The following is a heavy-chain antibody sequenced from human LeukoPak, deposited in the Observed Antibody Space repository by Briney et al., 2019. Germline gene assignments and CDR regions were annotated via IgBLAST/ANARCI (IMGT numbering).Heavy chain of an antibody. D-gene: IGHD6-19*01. CDR1: GGSLSGYY. Sequence: PSETLSLTCAVSGGSLSGYYWSWIRQPPGKGLEWIGEINHSGSTNYNPSLKSRVTISVDTSKNQFSLKLSSVTAADTAVYYCARGGWYKPSFAYWGQGTLVTVSS. J-gene: IGHJ4*02. CDR2: INHSGST. V-gene: IGHV4-34*01. CDR3: ARGGWYKPSFAY.